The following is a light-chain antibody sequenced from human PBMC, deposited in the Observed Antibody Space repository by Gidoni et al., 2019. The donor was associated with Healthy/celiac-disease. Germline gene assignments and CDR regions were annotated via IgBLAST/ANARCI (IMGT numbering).Light chain of an antibody. CDR1: QSISSY. CDR3: QQSYSTPFT. CDR2: AAS. J-gene: IGKJ2*01. V-gene: IGKV1-39*01. Sequence: IQMTHSPPSLSPSVGDSVTITCRASQSISSYLNWYQQNPGKAPKLLIYAASSLQSGVPSRFSGSGSGTDFTLTISSLQPEDFATYYCQQSYSTPFTFGQGTKLEIK.